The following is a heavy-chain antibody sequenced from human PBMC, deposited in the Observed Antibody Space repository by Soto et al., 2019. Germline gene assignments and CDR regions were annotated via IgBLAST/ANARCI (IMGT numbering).Heavy chain of an antibody. D-gene: IGHD6-19*01. J-gene: IGHJ6*02. CDR2: IYYSGST. V-gene: IGHV4-59*01. CDR1: GGSISTYY. CDR3: ASDRSSGWDQGYGMDV. Sequence: SETLSLTXTVSGGSISTYYWSWIRQPPGKGLEWIGYIYYSGSTSYNPSLKSRVTISVDTSKNQFSLKLRSVTAADTDVYYCASDRSSGWDQGYGMDVWGQGTTVTVSS.